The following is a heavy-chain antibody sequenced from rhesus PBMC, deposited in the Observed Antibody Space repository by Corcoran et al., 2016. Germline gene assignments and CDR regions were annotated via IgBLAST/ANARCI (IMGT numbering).Heavy chain of an antibody. V-gene: IGHV3-28*02. CDR2: INSAGSST. CDR1: GFTFSNYW. J-gene: IGHJ4*01. CDR3: AKGTPFFDY. Sequence: EVQLVESGGGLAKPGGSLRLSCAASGFTFSNYWMYWVRPAPGQGLGWISTINSAGSSTYYADSVKGRFTISRENAKNTLYLQRDSLRAEDTAVYYCAKGTPFFDYWGQGVLVTVSS.